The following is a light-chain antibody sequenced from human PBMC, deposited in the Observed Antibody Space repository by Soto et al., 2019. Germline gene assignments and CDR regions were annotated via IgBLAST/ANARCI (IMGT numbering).Light chain of an antibody. CDR2: DVS. CDR1: SSDVGAYNY. Sequence: QSALTQPASVSGYPGQSITISCTGASSDVGAYNYVAWCQQHPGKGPKLLIYDVSNRPSGFSSRFSGSKSGNTASLTISGLRGEDEADFFCSSYTTSSTYVFGTGTKLTVL. J-gene: IGLJ1*01. V-gene: IGLV2-14*01. CDR3: SSYTTSSTYV.